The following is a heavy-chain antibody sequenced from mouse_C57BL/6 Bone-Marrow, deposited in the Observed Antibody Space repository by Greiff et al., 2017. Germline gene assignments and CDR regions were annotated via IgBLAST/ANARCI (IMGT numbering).Heavy chain of an antibody. Sequence: ESGPGLVKPSQSLSLTCSVTGYSITSGYYWNWIRQFPGNKLEWMGYISYDGSNNYNPSLKNRISITRDTSKNQFFLKLNSVTTEDTATYYCARDYYGSSYVHFDVWGTGTTVTVSS. CDR2: ISYDGSN. D-gene: IGHD1-1*01. J-gene: IGHJ1*03. V-gene: IGHV3-6*01. CDR1: GYSITSGYY. CDR3: ARDYYGSSYVHFDV.